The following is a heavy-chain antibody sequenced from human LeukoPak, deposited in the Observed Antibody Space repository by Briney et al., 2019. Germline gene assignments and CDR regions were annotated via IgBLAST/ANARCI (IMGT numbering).Heavy chain of an antibody. CDR1: GGTFSSYA. CDR2: IIPIFGTA. D-gene: IGHD3-10*01. J-gene: IGHJ6*02. Sequence: SVKVSCKASGGTFSSYAISWVRQAPGQGLEWMGGIIPIFGTANYAQKFQGRVTITADESTSTAYMELSSLRSEDTAVYYCARDKGPMVRNSYGMDVWGQGTTVTVSS. V-gene: IGHV1-69*01. CDR3: ARDKGPMVRNSYGMDV.